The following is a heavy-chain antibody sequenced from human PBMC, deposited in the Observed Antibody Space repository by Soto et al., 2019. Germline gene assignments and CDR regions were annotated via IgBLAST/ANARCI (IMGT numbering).Heavy chain of an antibody. CDR1: GHSISSGYF. V-gene: IGHV4-38-2*02. D-gene: IGHD1-26*01. CDR3: ARDGSVGTGWFDP. CDR2: IYYGGTA. J-gene: IGHJ5*02. Sequence: SETLSLTCAVSGHSISSGYFWGWLRQPPGKGLEWIGSIYYGGTAYYNPSLKSRVTISLDMSKNQFSLSLSSVTAADTAFYYCARDGSVGTGWFDPWGQGTLVTVSS.